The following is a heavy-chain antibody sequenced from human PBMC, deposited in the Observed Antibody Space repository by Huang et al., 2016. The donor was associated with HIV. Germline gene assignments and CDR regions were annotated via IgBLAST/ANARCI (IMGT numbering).Heavy chain of an antibody. CDR1: GGTLSSTGYA. V-gene: IGHV1-69*13. Sequence: QVQLVQSGAEVKKPGSSVRVSCKASGGTLSSTGYAFNWVRQAPGQGRVWMGGIIPSRCTANYAQKFQYRVTVTADESTSTIYMEVRGLRSEDTAVYYWARGHMVRGGKSYYYMDLWGRGTTVTVS. J-gene: IGHJ6*03. CDR3: ARGHMVRGGKSYYYMDL. CDR2: IIPSRCTA. D-gene: IGHD3-10*01.